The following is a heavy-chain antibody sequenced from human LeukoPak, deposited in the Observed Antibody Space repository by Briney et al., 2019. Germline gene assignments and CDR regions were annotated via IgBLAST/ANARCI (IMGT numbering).Heavy chain of an antibody. Sequence: SETLSLTCAVYGGSFSGYYWSWIRQPPGKGLEWIGEINHSGSTNYNPSLKSRVTISVDKSKNQFSLKLSSVTAADTAVYYCAHLGASGYFDYWGQGTLVTVSS. J-gene: IGHJ4*02. CDR3: AHLGASGYFDY. CDR1: GGSFSGYY. V-gene: IGHV4-34*01. D-gene: IGHD2-8*02. CDR2: INHSGST.